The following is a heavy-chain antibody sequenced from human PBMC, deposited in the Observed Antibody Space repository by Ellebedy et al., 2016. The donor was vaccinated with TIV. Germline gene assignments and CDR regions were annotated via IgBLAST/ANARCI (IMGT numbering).Heavy chain of an antibody. Sequence: SETLSLXXTVSGGSISNYFWAWIRQPAGKGLEWIGRIFTDGSTTYNPFLKSRVTMSVDTSKNQFSLKLNSVTAADTAVYYCVRDSGASGSYLNLDYWGQGTLASVSS. V-gene: IGHV4-4*07. CDR1: GGSISNYF. CDR2: IFTDGST. J-gene: IGHJ4*02. CDR3: VRDSGASGSYLNLDY. D-gene: IGHD3-10*01.